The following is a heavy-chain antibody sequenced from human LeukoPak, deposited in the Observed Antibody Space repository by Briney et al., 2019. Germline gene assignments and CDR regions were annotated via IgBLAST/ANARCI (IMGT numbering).Heavy chain of an antibody. CDR1: GFTFSSYA. Sequence: GGSLRLSCAASGFTFSSYAMHWVRQAPGKGPEWVAVISYDGSNKYYADSVKGRFTISRDNSKNTLYLQMNSLRAEDTAVYYCAREGIAAADVYYYYGMDVWGQGTTVTVSS. CDR2: ISYDGSNK. CDR3: AREGIAAADVYYYYGMDV. J-gene: IGHJ6*02. D-gene: IGHD6-13*01. V-gene: IGHV3-30-3*01.